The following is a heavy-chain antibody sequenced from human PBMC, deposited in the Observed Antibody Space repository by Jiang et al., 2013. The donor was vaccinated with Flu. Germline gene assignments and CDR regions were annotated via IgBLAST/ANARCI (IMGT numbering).Heavy chain of an antibody. CDR3: ARRRVRGYDRKFDY. CDR1: GGSFSGYY. D-gene: IGHD5-12*01. Sequence: LLKPSETLSLTCAVYGGSFSGYYWSWIRQPPGKGLEWIGEINHSGSTNYNPSLKSRVTISVDTSKNQFSLKLSSVTAADTAVYYCARRRVRGYDRKFDYWGPGEPWSPSPQ. J-gene: IGHJ4*02. V-gene: IGHV4-34*01. CDR2: INHSGST.